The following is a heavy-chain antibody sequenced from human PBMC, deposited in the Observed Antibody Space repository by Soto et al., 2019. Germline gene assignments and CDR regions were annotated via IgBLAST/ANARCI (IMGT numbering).Heavy chain of an antibody. CDR3: ARGGTYCISISCYPWYFYY. J-gene: IGHJ4*02. V-gene: IGHV1-69*12. Sequence: QVQLVQSGAEVKKPGSSVKVSCKASGGTFSSYAISWVRQATGQGLEWMGGIIPIFGTANYAQKFQGRVTITADESTRTACMELCSLRSEDTAMYYCARGGTYCISISCYPWYFYYWGQGSLFTVSS. CDR2: IIPIFGTA. CDR1: GGTFSSYA. D-gene: IGHD2-2*01.